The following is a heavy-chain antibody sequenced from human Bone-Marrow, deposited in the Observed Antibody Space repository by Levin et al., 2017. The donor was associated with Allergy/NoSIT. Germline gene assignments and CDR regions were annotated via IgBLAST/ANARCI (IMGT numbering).Heavy chain of an antibody. Sequence: GESLKISCAASGFTFSSYAMHWVRQAPGKGLEWVAVISYDGSNKYYADSVKGRFTISRDNSKNTLYLQMNSLRAEDTAVYYCARDREHDYGGNSDLGWYFDRWGRGTLVTVSS. CDR3: ARDREHDYGGNSDLGWYFDR. D-gene: IGHD4-23*01. V-gene: IGHV3-30*04. CDR1: GFTFSSYA. J-gene: IGHJ2*01. CDR2: ISYDGSNK.